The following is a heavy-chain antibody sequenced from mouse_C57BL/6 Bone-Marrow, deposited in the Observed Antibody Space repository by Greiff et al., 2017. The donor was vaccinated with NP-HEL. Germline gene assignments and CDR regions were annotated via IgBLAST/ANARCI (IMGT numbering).Heavy chain of an antibody. Sequence: EVMLVESGEGLVKPGGSLKLSCAASGFTFSSYAMSWVRQTPEKRLEWVAYISSGGDYIYYADTVKGRFTISRDNARNTLYLQMSSLKSEDTAMYYCTRGPNYYGSSSYYFDYWGQGTTLTVSS. V-gene: IGHV5-9-1*02. CDR2: ISSGGDYI. J-gene: IGHJ2*01. CDR1: GFTFSSYA. D-gene: IGHD1-1*01. CDR3: TRGPNYYGSSSYYFDY.